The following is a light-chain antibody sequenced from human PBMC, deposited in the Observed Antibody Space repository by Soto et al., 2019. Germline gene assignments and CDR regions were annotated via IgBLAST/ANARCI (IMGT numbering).Light chain of an antibody. V-gene: IGKV3-20*01. CDR1: QSVGSSY. Sequence: SCRASQSVGSSYLAWYQQKPGQAPRLLIYGASSRATGIPDRFSGSGSGTVFSFTISRLYAVGFRSRHCWWYGLSPSTFDSGTVVDIK. J-gene: IGKJ1*01. CDR3: WWYGLSPST. CDR2: GAS.